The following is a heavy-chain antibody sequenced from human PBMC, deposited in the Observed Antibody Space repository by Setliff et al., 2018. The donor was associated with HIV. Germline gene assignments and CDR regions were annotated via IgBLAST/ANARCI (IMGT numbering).Heavy chain of an antibody. D-gene: IGHD3-22*01. Sequence: SETLSLTCTVSGDSISSTTFYWVWIRQPPGKGLEWIGIINYSGTTYYNPFLKSRVTISVATSKHQFSLRLSSVTAADTAVYYCARHSGSGYYLIDPWGQGTLVTVSS. V-gene: IGHV4-39*01. CDR3: ARHSGSGYYLIDP. CDR2: INYSGTT. CDR1: GDSISSTTFY. J-gene: IGHJ5*02.